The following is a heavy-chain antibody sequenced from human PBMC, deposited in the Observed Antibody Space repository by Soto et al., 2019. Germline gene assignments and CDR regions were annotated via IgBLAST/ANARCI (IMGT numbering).Heavy chain of an antibody. CDR3: AKDREQQLVGYFGH. CDR1: GFTFSTYA. J-gene: IGHJ1*01. D-gene: IGHD6-13*01. CDR2: ISGGGGST. Sequence: GGSLRLSCVASGFTFSTYAMSWVRQAPGKGLEWVSAISGGGGSTSYADPVEGRFTISRDNSKNTLYLQMNSLTAEDTAVYYCAKDREQQLVGYFGHWGQGTLVTVSS. V-gene: IGHV3-23*01.